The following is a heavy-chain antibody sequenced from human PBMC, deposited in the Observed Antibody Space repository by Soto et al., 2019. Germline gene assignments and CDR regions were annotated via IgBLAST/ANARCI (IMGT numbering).Heavy chain of an antibody. Sequence: ASVKVSCKASGYTFTSYGISWVRQAPGQGLEWMGWISAYNGNTNYAQKLQGRVTMTTDTSTSTAYMELRSLRSDDTAVYYCARDGPYCSSTSCYINWFDPWGQGTLDTVSS. J-gene: IGHJ5*02. V-gene: IGHV1-18*01. D-gene: IGHD2-2*01. CDR1: GYTFTSYG. CDR3: ARDGPYCSSTSCYINWFDP. CDR2: ISAYNGNT.